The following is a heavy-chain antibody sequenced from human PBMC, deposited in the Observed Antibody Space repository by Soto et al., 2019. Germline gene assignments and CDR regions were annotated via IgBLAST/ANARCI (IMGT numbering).Heavy chain of an antibody. D-gene: IGHD1-26*01. J-gene: IGHJ4*02. CDR1: GFTFSDYG. CDR3: AKARVRIVGANSFDY. Sequence: GGSLRLSCVGSGFTFSDYGMHWVRQPPGKGLEWVALISDDGDKRYYADSVRGRLIISRDNSKDTLYLQMNSLGPDDTAVYFCAKARVRIVGANSFDYWGQGTPVTVSS. CDR2: ISDDGDKR. V-gene: IGHV3-30*18.